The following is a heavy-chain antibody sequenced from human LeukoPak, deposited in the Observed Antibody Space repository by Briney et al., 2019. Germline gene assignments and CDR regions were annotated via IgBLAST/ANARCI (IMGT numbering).Heavy chain of an antibody. CDR1: GYTFTGYY. CDR2: INPNSGGT. Sequence: ASVKVSCKAAGYTFTGYYMHWVRQAPGQGLEWMGWINPNSGGTNYAQKFQGWVTMTRDTSISTAYMELSRLRSDDTAVYYCARYNWNDAYFDYWGQGTLVTVSS. D-gene: IGHD1-20*01. J-gene: IGHJ4*02. V-gene: IGHV1-2*04. CDR3: ARYNWNDAYFDY.